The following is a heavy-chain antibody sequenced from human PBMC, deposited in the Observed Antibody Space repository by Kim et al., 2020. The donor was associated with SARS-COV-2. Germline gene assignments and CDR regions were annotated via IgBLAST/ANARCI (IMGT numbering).Heavy chain of an antibody. CDR3: ARLAYYGSGSYRATSFNYGMDV. CDR2: IYYGGST. CDR1: GGSISSGDYY. V-gene: IGHV4-30-4*01. Sequence: SETLSLTCTVSGGSISSGDYYWSWIRQPPGKGLEWIGYIYYGGSTYYNPSLKSRVTISVDTSKNQFSLKLSSVTAADTAVYYCARLAYYGSGSYRATSFNYGMDVWGQGTTVTVSS. J-gene: IGHJ6*02. D-gene: IGHD3-10*01.